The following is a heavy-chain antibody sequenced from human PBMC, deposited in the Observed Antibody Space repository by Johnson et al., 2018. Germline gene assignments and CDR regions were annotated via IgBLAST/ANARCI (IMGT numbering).Heavy chain of an antibody. CDR1: GFTFSSYA. J-gene: IGHJ6*03. V-gene: IGHV3-23*04. CDR2: RSGRGGST. Sequence: VRLVESGGGLVQPGGSLRLSCAASGFTFSSYAMAWVRQAPGKGLEWVSVRSGRGGSTYYADSVKGRFTLSRDNSKNALYLQMNSLRAEDTAVYYCASTYGDYYMDVWGKGTTVTVSS. D-gene: IGHD4-17*01. CDR3: ASTYGDYYMDV.